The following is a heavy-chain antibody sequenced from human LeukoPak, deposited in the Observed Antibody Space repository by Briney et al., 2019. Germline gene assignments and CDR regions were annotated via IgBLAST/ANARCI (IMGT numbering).Heavy chain of an antibody. Sequence: HPGGSLRLSCAASGFTFSSYAMSWVRQAPGKGLEWVSSISGSGGSTYYADSVKGRFTISRDNAKNSLYLQMNSLRAEDTALYYCAKAFSSSPFDYWGQGTLVTVSS. CDR1: GFTFSSYA. D-gene: IGHD6-6*01. CDR2: ISGSGGST. V-gene: IGHV3-23*01. J-gene: IGHJ4*02. CDR3: AKAFSSSPFDY.